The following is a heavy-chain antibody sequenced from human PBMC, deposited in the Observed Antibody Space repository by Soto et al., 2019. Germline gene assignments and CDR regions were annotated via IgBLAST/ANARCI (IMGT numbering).Heavy chain of an antibody. CDR2: IIPIFGTA. D-gene: IGHD5-12*01. CDR1: GGTFSSYA. Sequence: QVQLVQSGAEVKKPGSSVKVSCKASGGTFSSYAISWVRQAPGQGLEWMGGIIPIFGTANFAQKFQGRVTITADESTSTAYMELSSLRSEDTAVYYCARAQGYSGYDGLSNWGQGTLVTVSS. J-gene: IGHJ4*02. CDR3: ARAQGYSGYDGLSN. V-gene: IGHV1-69*12.